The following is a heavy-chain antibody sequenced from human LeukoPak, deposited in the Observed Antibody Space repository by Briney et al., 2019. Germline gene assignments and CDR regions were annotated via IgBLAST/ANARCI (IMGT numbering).Heavy chain of an antibody. CDR3: ATPHPDYGAYDPWRFSMDV. CDR1: GDIFKKYP. J-gene: IGHJ6*04. D-gene: IGHD4/OR15-4a*01. V-gene: IGHV1-69*13. CDR2: IIPVFGAS. Sequence: GASVKVSCKTSGDIFKKYPFSWVRQAPGQRPEWMGGIIPVFGASNDAQIFQGRLTITADESSNIVYMQLSRLTSADTAVYYCATPHPDYGAYDPWRFSMDVWGTGTTVVISS.